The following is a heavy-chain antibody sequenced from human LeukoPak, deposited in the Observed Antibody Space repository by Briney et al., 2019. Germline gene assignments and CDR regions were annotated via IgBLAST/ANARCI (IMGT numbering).Heavy chain of an antibody. CDR3: ARDRVYDSSGYCVY. CDR1: GGSISSGSYY. Sequence: SETLSLTCTVSGGSISSGSYYWSWIRQPAGKGLEWIGRIYTSGSTNYNPSLKSRVTISVDTSKNQFSLKLSSVTAADTAVYYCARDRVYDSSGYCVYWGQGTLVTVSS. CDR2: IYTSGST. V-gene: IGHV4-61*02. J-gene: IGHJ4*02. D-gene: IGHD3-22*01.